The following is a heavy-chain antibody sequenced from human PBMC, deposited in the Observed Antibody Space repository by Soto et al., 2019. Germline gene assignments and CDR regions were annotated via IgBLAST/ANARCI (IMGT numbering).Heavy chain of an antibody. Sequence: GSLRLSCAASGFTFSSYAMGWVRQAPGRGLEWVSAISGSGGSTYYADSVKGRFTISRDNSKNTLYLQMNSLRAEDTAVYYCAKDYPLLRGALRGWGQGTLVTVSS. CDR1: GFTFSSYA. D-gene: IGHD3-9*01. J-gene: IGHJ4*02. V-gene: IGHV3-23*01. CDR3: AKDYPLLRGALRG. CDR2: ISGSGGST.